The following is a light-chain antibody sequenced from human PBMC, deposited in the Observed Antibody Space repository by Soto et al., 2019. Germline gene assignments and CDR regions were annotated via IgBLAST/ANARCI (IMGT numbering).Light chain of an antibody. V-gene: IGKV1-39*01. Sequence: DIQMTQSPSSLSASVGDRVTITCRASQSISSYLNWYQQKPGKAPKLLIYAASSLQSGVPSRFSASGSATEFTLTINSLQSEDFAVYYCQRYNNWPLTFGGGTKV. CDR2: AAS. CDR3: QRYNNWPLT. CDR1: QSISSY. J-gene: IGKJ4*01.